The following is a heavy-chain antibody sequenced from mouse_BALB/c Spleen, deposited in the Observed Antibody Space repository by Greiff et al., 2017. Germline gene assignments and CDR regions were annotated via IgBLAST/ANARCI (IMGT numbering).Heavy chain of an antibody. CDR1: GYSFTGYF. Sequence: DVHLVESGPELVKPGASVKISCKASGYSFTGYFMNWVKQSHGKSLEWIGRINPYNGDTFYNQKFKGKATLTVDKSSSTAHMELLSLTSEDSAVYYCGRSIDGNGDYFDYWGQGTTLTVSS. J-gene: IGHJ2*01. D-gene: IGHD2-1*01. V-gene: IGHV1-37*01. CDR2: INPYNGDT. CDR3: GRSIDGNGDYFDY.